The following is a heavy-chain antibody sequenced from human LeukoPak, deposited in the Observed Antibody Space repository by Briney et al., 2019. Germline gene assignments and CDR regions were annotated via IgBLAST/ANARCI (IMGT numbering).Heavy chain of an antibody. D-gene: IGHD6-6*01. V-gene: IGHV4-59*01. CDR3: ARAPAARPLTVDY. CDR1: GGSISSYY. CDR2: IYYSGTT. Sequence: SETLALTCTVSGGSISSYYWSWIRQPPGKGLEWIGYIYYSGTTNYNPSLKSRVTISVDTSKNQFSLKLSSVTAADTAVYYCARAPAARPLTVDYWGQGNLVTVSS. J-gene: IGHJ4*02.